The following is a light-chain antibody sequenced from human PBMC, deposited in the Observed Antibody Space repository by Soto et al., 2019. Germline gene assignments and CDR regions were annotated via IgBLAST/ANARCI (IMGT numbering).Light chain of an antibody. J-gene: IGKJ1*01. CDR1: QSVVRSY. CDR2: DAS. Sequence: ETVLKQSPGTVSLSPGERDTLSCRASQSVVRSYLAWYQQKPGQPPRLLIYDASTRATATPERFSGSGSGTDFTLTISRLEPEDFAVYYCHQYDTIVQTFGQGTNVDIK. V-gene: IGKV3-20*01. CDR3: HQYDTIVQT.